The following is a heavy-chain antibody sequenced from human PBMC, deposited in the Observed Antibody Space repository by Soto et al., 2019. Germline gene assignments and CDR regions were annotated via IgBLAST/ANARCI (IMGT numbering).Heavy chain of an antibody. CDR2: IWYDGSNK. V-gene: IGHV3-33*01. CDR3: ARGEVAYCGGDCYSGYFQH. CDR1: GSTFSSYG. J-gene: IGHJ1*01. D-gene: IGHD2-21*02. Sequence: GGSLRLSCAASGSTFSSYGMHWVRQAPGKGLEWVAVIWYDGSNKYYADSVKGRFTISRDNSKNTLYLQMNSLRAEDTAVYYCARGEVAYCGGDCYSGYFQHWGQGTLVTVSS.